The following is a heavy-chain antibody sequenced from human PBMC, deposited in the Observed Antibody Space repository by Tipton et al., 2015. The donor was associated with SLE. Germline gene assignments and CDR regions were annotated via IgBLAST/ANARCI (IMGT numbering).Heavy chain of an antibody. Sequence: SLTCTVSGDALNSYSYYWGWIRQPAGKGLEWIGRVYITGETDYSPSLKSRVTISVDTSKNQFSLSLRSLTAADTAVYYCVRDTKGLQRGFDLWGQGTLVTVSS. V-gene: IGHV4-61*02. CDR3: VRDTKGLQRGFDL. CDR1: GDALNSYSYY. CDR2: VYITGET. J-gene: IGHJ5*02.